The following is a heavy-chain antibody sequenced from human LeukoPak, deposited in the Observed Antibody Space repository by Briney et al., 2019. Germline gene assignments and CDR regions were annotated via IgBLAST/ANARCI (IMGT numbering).Heavy chain of an antibody. CDR1: GGSISSGGYS. CDR2: MYHSGTT. V-gene: IGHV4-30-2*01. CDR3: VRGYYYDSSGYWVRAFDI. J-gene: IGHJ3*02. Sequence: SQTLSLTCAVSGGSISSGGYSWSWIRQPPGKGLEWIGYMYHSGTTHYNPSLKSRVTISVDRSKNQFALKLSSVTAADTAVYYCVRGYYYDSSGYWVRAFDIWGQGTMVTVSS. D-gene: IGHD3-22*01.